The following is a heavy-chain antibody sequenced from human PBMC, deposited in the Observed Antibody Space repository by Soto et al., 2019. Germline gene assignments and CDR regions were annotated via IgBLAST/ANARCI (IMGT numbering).Heavy chain of an antibody. V-gene: IGHV4-34*01. CDR2: INHSGST. Sequence: ASETLSLTCAVYGGYFCGYYWSWIRQPPGKGLEWIGEINHSGSTNYNPSLKSRVTISVDTSKNQFSLKLSSVTAADTAVYYCARVRITIFGVASHGMEVWGQGTTVTVSS. D-gene: IGHD3-3*01. J-gene: IGHJ6*02. CDR3: ARVRITIFGVASHGMEV. CDR1: GGYFCGYY.